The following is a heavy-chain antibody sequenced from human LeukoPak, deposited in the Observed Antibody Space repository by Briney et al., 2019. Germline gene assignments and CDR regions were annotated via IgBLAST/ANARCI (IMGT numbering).Heavy chain of an antibody. D-gene: IGHD4-23*01. CDR2: IRYDANSK. CDR1: GFSFSSCA. CDR3: TKGDDYGANTRLPKYNWFDP. Sequence: PGGPLRLSCAASGFSFSSCAMHWVRQAPGKGLEWVAFIRYDANSKYYADSVKGRFTISRDNSKDTLYLQMTSLRIEDTAVYYCTKGDDYGANTRLPKYNWFDPWGQGTLVTVSS. V-gene: IGHV3-30*02. J-gene: IGHJ5*02.